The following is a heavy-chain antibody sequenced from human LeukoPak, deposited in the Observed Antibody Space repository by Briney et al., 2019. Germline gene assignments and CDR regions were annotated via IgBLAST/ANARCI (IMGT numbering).Heavy chain of an antibody. V-gene: IGHV5-51*01. CDR1: GYSFTSYW. Sequence: GESLKISCKGSGYSFTSYWIGWVRQMPGKGLEWMGIIYPGDSDTRYSPSFQGQVTISADKSISTAYLQWSSLKASDTAMYYCARRSLTYSSSWYILGYYFDYWGQGTLVTASS. CDR3: ARRSLTYSSSWYILGYYFDY. D-gene: IGHD6-13*01. J-gene: IGHJ4*02. CDR2: IYPGDSDT.